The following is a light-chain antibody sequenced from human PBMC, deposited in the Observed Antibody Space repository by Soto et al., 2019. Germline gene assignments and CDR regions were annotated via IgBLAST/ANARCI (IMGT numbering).Light chain of an antibody. CDR3: CSYAGSYTFS. CDR2: DVS. Sequence: QSALTQPRSVSGSPGQSVTISCTGTSSDVGGYNYVSWYQQHPGKAPKLMIYDVSKRPSGVPDRFSGSKSGNTASLTISGLQAVDEADYYCCSYAGSYTFSFGGGTKLTVL. J-gene: IGLJ2*01. V-gene: IGLV2-11*01. CDR1: SSDVGGYNY.